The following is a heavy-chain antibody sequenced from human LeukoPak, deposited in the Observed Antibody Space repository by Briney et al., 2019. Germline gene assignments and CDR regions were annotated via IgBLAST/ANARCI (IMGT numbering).Heavy chain of an antibody. CDR1: GFSFSGSA. Sequence: GGSLRLSCAASGFSFSGSAIHWVRLASGRGPEWVGRIRNRVNNYATAYAASVRGRFIISRDDSKNTAYLKMNSLEIDDTAVYYCTSGKHCYGGTCYAFEYWGQGTVVAVSS. J-gene: IGHJ4*02. V-gene: IGHV3-73*01. D-gene: IGHD2-15*01. CDR3: TSGKHCYGGTCYAFEY. CDR2: IRNRVNNYAT.